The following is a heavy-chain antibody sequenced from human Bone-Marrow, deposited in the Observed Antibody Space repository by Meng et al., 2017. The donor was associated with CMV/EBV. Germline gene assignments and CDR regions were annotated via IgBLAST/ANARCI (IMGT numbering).Heavy chain of an antibody. J-gene: IGHJ6*02. V-gene: IGHV1-69*05. D-gene: IGHD5-18*01. CDR3: ARDQLWSSVTFDYYGMDV. CDR2: IIPIFGTA. CDR1: GGTFSSYA. Sequence: SVKVSCKASGGTFSSYAISWVRQAPGQGLEWMGGIIPIFGTANYAQKFQGRVTITTDESTSTAYMELSSLRSEDTAVYYCARDQLWSSVTFDYYGMDVWGQRNTVNV.